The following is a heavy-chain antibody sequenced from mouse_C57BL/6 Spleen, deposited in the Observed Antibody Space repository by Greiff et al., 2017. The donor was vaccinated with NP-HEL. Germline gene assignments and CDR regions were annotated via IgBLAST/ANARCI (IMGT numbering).Heavy chain of an antibody. J-gene: IGHJ3*01. V-gene: IGHV1-76*01. CDR1: GYTFTDYY. Sequence: QVQLKESGAELVRPGASVKLSCKASGYTFTDYYINWVKQRPGQGLEWIARIYPGSGNTYYNEKFKGKATLTAEKSSSTAYMQLSSLTSEDSAVYFCAREGDYYGSSYDWGQGTLVTVSA. CDR2: IYPGSGNT. CDR3: AREGDYYGSSYD. D-gene: IGHD1-1*01.